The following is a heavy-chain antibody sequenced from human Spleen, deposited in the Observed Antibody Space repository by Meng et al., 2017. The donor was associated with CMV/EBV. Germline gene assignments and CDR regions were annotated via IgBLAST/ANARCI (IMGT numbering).Heavy chain of an antibody. CDR2: IKQDGSEK. V-gene: IGHV3-7*01. D-gene: IGHD4-17*01. Sequence: GESLKISCTASGITFSSSWMSWVRQAPGKGLEWVANIKQDGSEKYYVDSVKGRFTISRDNAKNSLYLQMNSLRAEDTAVYYCAREAYGDYLDYWGQGTLVTVSS. J-gene: IGHJ4*02. CDR1: GITFSSSW. CDR3: AREAYGDYLDY.